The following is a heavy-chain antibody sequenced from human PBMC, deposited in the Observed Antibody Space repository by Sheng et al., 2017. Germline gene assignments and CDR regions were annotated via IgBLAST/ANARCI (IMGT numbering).Heavy chain of an antibody. Sequence: EVQLVESGGGLVQPGGSLKLSCAASGFTFSGSIMHWVRQASGKGLEWVGRITGRGNNYATIYAASLKGRFTISRDDSKNTAYLQVNSLKTEDTAVYYCTTEVGSYGYWGQGTLVTVSS. CDR1: GFTFSGSI. J-gene: IGHJ4*02. D-gene: IGHD1-26*01. CDR2: ITGRGNNYAT. V-gene: IGHV3-73*02. CDR3: TTEVGSYGY.